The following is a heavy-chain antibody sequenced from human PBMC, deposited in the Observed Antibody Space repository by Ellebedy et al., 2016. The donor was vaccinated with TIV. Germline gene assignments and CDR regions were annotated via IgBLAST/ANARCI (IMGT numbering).Heavy chain of an antibody. J-gene: IGHJ4*02. D-gene: IGHD6-13*01. Sequence: MPSETLSLTCTVSGGSISSYYWSWIRQPPGKGLEWIGYIYYSGSTNYNPSLKSRVTISIDTSKSQFSLKLSSVTAADTAVYYCARGRYSSSWSHYFDYWGQGTLVTVSS. V-gene: IGHV4-59*01. CDR2: IYYSGST. CDR3: ARGRYSSSWSHYFDY. CDR1: GGSISSYY.